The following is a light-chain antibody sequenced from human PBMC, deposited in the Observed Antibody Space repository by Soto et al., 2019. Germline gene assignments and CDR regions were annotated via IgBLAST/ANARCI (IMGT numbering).Light chain of an antibody. CDR1: QSVSSSN. CDR3: QQYGSSPGT. J-gene: IGKJ1*01. CDR2: GAS. V-gene: IGKV3-20*01. Sequence: EIVLTQSPGILSLSPGERATLSCRASQSVSSSNLAWYQQKPGQAPRLLIYGASRRATAIPDRFSGSGSGTDFTLTISRLEPEDFAVYYCQQYGSSPGTFGQGTKV.